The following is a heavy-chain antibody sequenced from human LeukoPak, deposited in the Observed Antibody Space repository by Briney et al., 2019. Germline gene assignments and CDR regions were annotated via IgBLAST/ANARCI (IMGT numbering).Heavy chain of an antibody. CDR1: GGSISSSSYY. CDR2: IYYSGST. CDR3: ARHRYCSSTSCYFFDY. D-gene: IGHD2-2*01. J-gene: IGHJ4*02. Sequence: PSETLSLTCTVAGGSISSSSYYWGWIRQPRGKGVEWIGSIYYSGSTYYHPSLNTRLTISLDTSQNQFSLKLSSVTAADTAVYYCARHRYCSSTSCYFFDYWGQGTLVTVSS. V-gene: IGHV4-39*01.